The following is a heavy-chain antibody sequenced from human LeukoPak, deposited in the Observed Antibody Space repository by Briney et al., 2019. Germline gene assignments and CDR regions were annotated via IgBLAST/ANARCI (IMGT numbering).Heavy chain of an antibody. Sequence: PGGSLRLSCAASATTFEDYAMHWVRQGPGKGMEWVSFISGDGGITFYADSVKGRFTISRDNSKTSLYLQMNSLRTEDTALYYCAKDQGASGWGAFDYWGQGTLVTVSS. J-gene: IGHJ4*02. CDR3: AKDQGASGWGAFDY. CDR1: ATTFEDYA. V-gene: IGHV3-43*02. D-gene: IGHD6-19*01. CDR2: ISGDGGIT.